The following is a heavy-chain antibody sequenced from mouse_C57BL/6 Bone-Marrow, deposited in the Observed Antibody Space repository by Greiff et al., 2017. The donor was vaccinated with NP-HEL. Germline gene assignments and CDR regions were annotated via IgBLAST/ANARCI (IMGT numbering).Heavy chain of an antibody. CDR1: DSEVFPIAY. CDR3: AREDYKLYAMDY. J-gene: IGHJ4*01. D-gene: IGHD2-12*01. Sequence: QVQLQQSGSELRSPGSSVKLSCKDSDSEVFPIAYTSWVRQKPGHGSEWIGGILPSIGSTIYGEKFEDKATSDADTLSNTAYLEINSLTSEDTAIYYCAREDYKLYAMDYWGQGTSVTVSS. CDR2: ILPSIGST. V-gene: IGHV15-2*01.